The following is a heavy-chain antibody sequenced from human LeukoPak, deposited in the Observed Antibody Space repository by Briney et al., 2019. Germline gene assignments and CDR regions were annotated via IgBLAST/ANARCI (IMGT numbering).Heavy chain of an antibody. Sequence: GGSLRLSCAASGFTFSNYAMSWVRQAPGKGLEWVSTISGGGGNAYYADSVKGRFTISRDDSKNTLYLQMNSLRAEDTAVYYCVKEYHSRGFGAYFDYWGQGTLVTVSS. CDR2: ISGGGGNA. CDR3: VKEYHSRGFGAYFDY. J-gene: IGHJ4*02. V-gene: IGHV3-23*01. CDR1: GFTFSNYA. D-gene: IGHD3-3*01.